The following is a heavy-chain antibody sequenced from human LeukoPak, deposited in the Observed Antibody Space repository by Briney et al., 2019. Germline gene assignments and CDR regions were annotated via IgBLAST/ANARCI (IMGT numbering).Heavy chain of an antibody. CDR3: ARDGVRGGYHEGPDY. V-gene: IGHV3-33*01. J-gene: IGHJ4*02. CDR2: IWYDGSNK. Sequence: GGSLRLSCAASGFTFSSYGMHWVRQAPGKGLEWVAVIWYDGSNKYFADSVKGRFTISRDNSKNTLYLQMNSLRAEDTAVYYCARDGVRGGYHEGPDYWGQGTLVTVSS. CDR1: GFTFSSYG. D-gene: IGHD2-15*01.